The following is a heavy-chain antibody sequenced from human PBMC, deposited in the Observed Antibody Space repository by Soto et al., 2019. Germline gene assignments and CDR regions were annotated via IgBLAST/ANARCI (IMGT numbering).Heavy chain of an antibody. CDR3: ARGWSRDGYNNGGHFDY. V-gene: IGHV1-69*02. D-gene: IGHD4-4*01. J-gene: IGHJ4*02. CDR2: IIPILGIA. Sequence: QVQLVQSGAEVKKPGSSVKVSCKASGGTFSSYTISWVRQAPGQGLEWMGRIIPILGIANYAQKFQGRVTITEDKSTSTAYMELSSLRSEDTAVYYSARGWSRDGYNNGGHFDYWGQGTLVTVSS. CDR1: GGTFSSYT.